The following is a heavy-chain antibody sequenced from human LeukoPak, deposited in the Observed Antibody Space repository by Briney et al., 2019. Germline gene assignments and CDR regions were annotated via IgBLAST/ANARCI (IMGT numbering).Heavy chain of an antibody. J-gene: IGHJ1*01. CDR2: ISYDGSNQ. Sequence: PGRSLRLSCAASGFTFSNYAMHWVRQAPGKGLEWVAVISYDGSNQYYTDSVRGRFTISGDSSKNTLYLQMNSLRPEDTAVYYCANGDSSWYESEGPEYFQHWGQGTLVTVSS. D-gene: IGHD6-13*01. V-gene: IGHV3-30*04. CDR3: ANGDSSWYESEGPEYFQH. CDR1: GFTFSNYA.